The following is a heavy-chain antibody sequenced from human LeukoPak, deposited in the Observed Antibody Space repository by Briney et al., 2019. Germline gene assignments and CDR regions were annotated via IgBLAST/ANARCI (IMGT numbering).Heavy chain of an antibody. CDR3: ARGVRQDILTGSNWFDP. D-gene: IGHD3-9*01. CDR2: IYYSGST. J-gene: IGHJ5*02. V-gene: IGHV4-39*01. Sequence: SETLSLTCTVSGGSISSSSYYWGWIRQPPGKGLEWIGSIYYSGSTYYNPSLKSRVTISVDTSKDQFSLKLSSVTAADTAVYYCARGVRQDILTGSNWFDPWGQGTLVTVSS. CDR1: GGSISSSSYY.